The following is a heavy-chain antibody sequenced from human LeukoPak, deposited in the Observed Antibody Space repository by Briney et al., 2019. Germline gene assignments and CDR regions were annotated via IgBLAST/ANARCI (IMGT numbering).Heavy chain of an antibody. CDR3: ARDILLYDSSGYGYFDY. J-gene: IGHJ4*02. Sequence: SETLSLTCTVSGGSISSYYWSWIRQPPGKGLEWIGYIHYSGSTNCIPSLKSRVTISVDTSKNQFSLKLSSVTAADTAVYYCARDILLYDSSGYGYFDYWGQGTLVTVSS. V-gene: IGHV4-59*01. CDR2: IHYSGST. D-gene: IGHD3-22*01. CDR1: GGSISSYY.